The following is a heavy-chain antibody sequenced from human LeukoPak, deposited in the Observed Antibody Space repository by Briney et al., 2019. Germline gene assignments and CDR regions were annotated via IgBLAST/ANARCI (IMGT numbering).Heavy chain of an antibody. Sequence: GGSLRLSCVVAGIPFSDFYMNWIRQAPGKGLEWISYISSSSSYTDYAESVKGRFTISRDNAKSALYLQMNDLRVEDTAVYYCVAGTAADYWGQGTLVIVSS. CDR1: GIPFSDFY. D-gene: IGHD6-19*01. V-gene: IGHV3-11*03. J-gene: IGHJ4*02. CDR3: VAGTAADY. CDR2: ISSSSSYT.